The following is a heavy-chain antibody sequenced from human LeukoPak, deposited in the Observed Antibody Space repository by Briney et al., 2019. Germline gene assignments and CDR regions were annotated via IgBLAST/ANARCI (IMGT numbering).Heavy chain of an antibody. CDR1: GFTFSSYW. CDR2: ISYDGSNK. J-gene: IGHJ4*02. Sequence: GGSLRLSCAASGFTFSSYWMHWVRQAPGKGLEWVAVISYDGSNKYYADSVKGRFTISRDNSKNTLYLQMNSLRAEDTAVYYCAKGVVGATTPYYFDYWGQGTLVTVSS. V-gene: IGHV3-30*18. CDR3: AKGVVGATTPYYFDY. D-gene: IGHD1-26*01.